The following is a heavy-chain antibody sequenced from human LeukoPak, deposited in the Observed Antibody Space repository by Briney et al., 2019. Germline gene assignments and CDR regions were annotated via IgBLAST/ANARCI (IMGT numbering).Heavy chain of an antibody. V-gene: IGHV3-53*01. Sequence: GGSLRLSCAASGFTVSSNYMSWVRQAPGKGLEWVSVIYSGGTTYYADSVKGRFTISRDNSKNTLYLQMNNLRAEDTAVYYCARVTPNSGYYYIDYWGQGTLVTVSS. J-gene: IGHJ4*02. CDR3: ARVTPNSGYYYIDY. D-gene: IGHD3-22*01. CDR2: IYSGGTT. CDR1: GFTVSSNY.